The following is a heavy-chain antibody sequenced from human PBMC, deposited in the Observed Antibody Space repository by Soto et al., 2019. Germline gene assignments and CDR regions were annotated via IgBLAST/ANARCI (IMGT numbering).Heavy chain of an antibody. V-gene: IGHV4-30-4*01. Sequence: QVQLQESGPGLVKPSQTLSLTCSISGGSISSGDNYWSWIRQPPGKGLGWIGYIHSSGSTFYNPSLKGRVTISLDTSKNQFSLKLSSVTAADTAVYSCARGTYFDSAWGTYRVGSSGCFDYWGQGTLVSVSS. CDR1: GGSISSGDNY. D-gene: IGHD3-16*02. CDR3: ARGTYFDSAWGTYRVGSSGCFDY. J-gene: IGHJ4*02. CDR2: IHSSGST.